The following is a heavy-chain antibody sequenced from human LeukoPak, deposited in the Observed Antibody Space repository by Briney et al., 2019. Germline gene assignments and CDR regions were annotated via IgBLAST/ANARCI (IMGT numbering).Heavy chain of an antibody. V-gene: IGHV4-39*01. CDR1: GGSISSSSYY. CDR2: ICYSGST. CDR3: ASPTYYYDSSGYYFSV. D-gene: IGHD3-22*01. Sequence: PSETLSLTCTVSGGSISSSSYYWGWIRQPPGKGLEWIGSICYSGSTYYNPSLKSRVTISVDTSKNQFYLKLSSVTAADTAVYYCASPTYYYDSSGYYFSVWGQGTLVTVSS. J-gene: IGHJ4*02.